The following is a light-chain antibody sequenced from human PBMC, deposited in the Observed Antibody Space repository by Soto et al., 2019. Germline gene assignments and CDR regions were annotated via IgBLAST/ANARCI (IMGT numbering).Light chain of an antibody. J-gene: IGLJ3*02. Sequence: QSVLTQPPSASGTPGQRVTISCSGSSSNIGSNYVYWYQQLPGTAPKLLIYRNNQRPSGVPDRFSGSKSGTSASLAISGRRSEDEADYYCAAWDDILSGLWVFGGGTKLTVL. V-gene: IGLV1-47*01. CDR1: SSNIGSNY. CDR3: AAWDDILSGLWV. CDR2: RNN.